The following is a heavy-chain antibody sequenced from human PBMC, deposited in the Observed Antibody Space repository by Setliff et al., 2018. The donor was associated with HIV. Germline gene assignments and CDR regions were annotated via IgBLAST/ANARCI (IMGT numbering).Heavy chain of an antibody. D-gene: IGHD3-3*01. J-gene: IGHJ4*02. CDR2: IYTSGGT. CDR3: ARATRTIFGVVYFDD. Sequence: SETLSLTCTVSGGSSNSYYWSWIRQPPGKGLEWIGYIYTSGGTNYNPSLKSRVTISVDTSKNQFSLKLNSVTAADTAVYYCARATRTIFGVVYFDDWGQGTLVTVS. V-gene: IGHV4-4*09. CDR1: GGSSNSYY.